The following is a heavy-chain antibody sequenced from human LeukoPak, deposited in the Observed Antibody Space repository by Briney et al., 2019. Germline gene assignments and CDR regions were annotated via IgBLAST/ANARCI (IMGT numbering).Heavy chain of an antibody. D-gene: IGHD6-19*01. CDR1: GVSISGYY. CDR2: IYYSGST. CDR3: ARGRGSGWLNFDY. V-gene: IGHV4-59*01. Sequence: SETLSLTCTVSGVSISGYYWNWIRQPPGKGLEWIGYIYYSGSTNYNPSLKSRVTISLDTPKNQFSLKLTSVTAADTAVYYCARGRGSGWLNFDYWGQGTLVTVSS. J-gene: IGHJ4*02.